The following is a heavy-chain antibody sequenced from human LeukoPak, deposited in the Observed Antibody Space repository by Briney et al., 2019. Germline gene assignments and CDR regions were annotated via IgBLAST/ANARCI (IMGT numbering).Heavy chain of an antibody. J-gene: IGHJ3*02. CDR1: GFTFSSYS. CDR2: ISSSSSYI. CDR3: AKLVGYSSAFDI. Sequence: GGSLRLSCAASGFTFSSYSMNWVRQAPGKGLEWVSSISSSSSYIYYADSVKGRFTISRDNAKNSLYLQMNSLRAEDTAVYYCAKLVGYSSAFDIWGQGTMVTVSS. D-gene: IGHD1-26*01. V-gene: IGHV3-21*01.